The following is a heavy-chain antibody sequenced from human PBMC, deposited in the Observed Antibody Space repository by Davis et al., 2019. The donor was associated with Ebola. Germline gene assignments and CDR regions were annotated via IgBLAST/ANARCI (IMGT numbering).Heavy chain of an antibody. CDR2: IYYSGST. D-gene: IGHD6-19*01. CDR1: GGSISSYY. V-gene: IGHV4-59*08. J-gene: IGHJ5*02. Sequence: MPSETLSLTCTVSGGSISSYYWSWIRQPPGKGLEWIGYIYYSGSTNYNPSLKSRVTISVDKSKNQFSLKLSSVTAADTAVYYCARRGQWLVPSPFDPWGQGTLVTVSS. CDR3: ARRGQWLVPSPFDP.